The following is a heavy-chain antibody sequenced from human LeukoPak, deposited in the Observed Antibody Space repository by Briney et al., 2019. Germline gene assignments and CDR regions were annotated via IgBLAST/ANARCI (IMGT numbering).Heavy chain of an antibody. D-gene: IGHD3-3*01. Sequence: ASVKVSCKASGHTFTSYDINWVRQATGQGLEWMGWMNPNSGNTGYAQKFQGRVTMTRHTSISTAYMELSSLRSEDTAVYYCARGRYSDFWSGYYTLNYYGMDVWGQGTTVTVSS. CDR1: GHTFTSYD. V-gene: IGHV1-8*01. J-gene: IGHJ6*02. CDR2: MNPNSGNT. CDR3: ARGRYSDFWSGYYTLNYYGMDV.